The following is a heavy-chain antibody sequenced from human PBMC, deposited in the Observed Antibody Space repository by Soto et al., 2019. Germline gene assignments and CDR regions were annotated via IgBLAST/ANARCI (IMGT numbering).Heavy chain of an antibody. Sequence: EAQLLESGGDWAQPGGSLRPSCAASGFTFSSHGMSWVRQAPGKGLEWIAGLSRGGGTTYYADSAKGRFTISRDNSKNTLDLIMNSLKVEDTALYYCAKDGQYRTDGFDVWGQGTMVTVSS. CDR1: GFTFSSHG. D-gene: IGHD6-6*01. J-gene: IGHJ3*01. V-gene: IGHV3-23*01. CDR3: AKDGQYRTDGFDV. CDR2: LSRGGGTT.